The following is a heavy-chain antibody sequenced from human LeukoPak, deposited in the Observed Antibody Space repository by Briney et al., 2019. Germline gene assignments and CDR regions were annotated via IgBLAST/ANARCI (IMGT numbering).Heavy chain of an antibody. CDR2: ISGGGGVT. D-gene: IGHD5-12*01. J-gene: IGHJ4*02. Sequence: GGSLRLSCAASGFTFSSYAMSWVRQAPGKGLEWVSSISGGGGVTYYADSVKGRFTISRDNSKNTVYLQMNSLRAEDTAVYYCAKEPRVAAIEIFDYWGQGTLVTVSS. V-gene: IGHV3-23*01. CDR3: AKEPRVAAIEIFDY. CDR1: GFTFSSYA.